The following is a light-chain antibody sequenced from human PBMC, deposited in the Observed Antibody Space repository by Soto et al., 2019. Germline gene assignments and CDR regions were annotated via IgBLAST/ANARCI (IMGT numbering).Light chain of an antibody. Sequence: EIVMTQAPATLSVSPGERGTLSCRASQTVGTDLAWYQQKPGQAPRLLVSAASTRATGVPARFSGSGSETGFTLTISSLQSEDFGVYYCHHHSDWPPEPFGQGTKVEIK. CDR3: HHHSDWPPEP. CDR1: QTVGTD. CDR2: AAS. J-gene: IGKJ1*01. V-gene: IGKV3-15*01.